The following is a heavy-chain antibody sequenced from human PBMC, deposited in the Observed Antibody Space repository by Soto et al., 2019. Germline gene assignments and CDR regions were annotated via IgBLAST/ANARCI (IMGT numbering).Heavy chain of an antibody. CDR3: ARSDDSSGYLIDY. J-gene: IGHJ4*02. D-gene: IGHD3-22*01. CDR2: INHSGST. Sequence: SETLSLTCAVYGCSFSGYYWSWIRQPPGKGLEWIGEINHSGSTNYNPSLKSRVTISVDTSKNQFSLKLSSVTAADTAVYYCARSDDSSGYLIDYWGQGTLVTVSS. CDR1: GCSFSGYY. V-gene: IGHV4-34*01.